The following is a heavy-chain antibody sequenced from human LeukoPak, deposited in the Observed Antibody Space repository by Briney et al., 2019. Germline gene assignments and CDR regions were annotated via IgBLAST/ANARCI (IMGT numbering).Heavy chain of an antibody. CDR3: ARGRQLVLLRKRNWFDP. CDR2: INHSGST. J-gene: IGHJ5*02. V-gene: IGHV4-34*01. CDR1: GGSFSGYY. Sequence: SETLSLTCAVYGGSFSGYYWSWIRQPPGKGLVWIGEINHSGSTNYNPSLKSRVTISVDTSKNQFSLKLSSVTAADTAVYYCARGRQLVLLRKRNWFDPWGQGTLVTVSS. D-gene: IGHD6-13*01.